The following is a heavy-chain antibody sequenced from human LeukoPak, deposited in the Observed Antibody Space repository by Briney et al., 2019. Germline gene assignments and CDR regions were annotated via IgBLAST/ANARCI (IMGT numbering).Heavy chain of an antibody. CDR3: ARAGYCSGGSCPCDP. CDR2: IYYSGST. V-gene: IGHV4-59*08. Sequence: PSETLSLTCTVSGGSISSYDWSWIRQPPGKGLEWIGYIYYSGSTNYNPSPKSRVTISVDTSKNQFSLKLSSVTAADTAVYYCARAGYCSGGSCPCDPWGQGTLVTVSS. D-gene: IGHD2-15*01. CDR1: GGSISSYD. J-gene: IGHJ5*02.